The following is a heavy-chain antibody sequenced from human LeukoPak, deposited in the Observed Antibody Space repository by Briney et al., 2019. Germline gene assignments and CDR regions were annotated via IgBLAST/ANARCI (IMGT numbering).Heavy chain of an antibody. J-gene: IGHJ4*02. D-gene: IGHD3-10*01. CDR3: ASLYYYGSGSSDY. V-gene: IGHV4-30-2*01. Sequence: PSETLSLTCTVSGGSISSGGYYWSWIRQPPGKGLEWIGYIYHSGSTYYNPSLKSRVTISVDRSKNQFSLKLSSVTAADTAVYYCASLYYYGSGSSDYWGQGTLVTVSS. CDR2: IYHSGST. CDR1: GGSISSGGYY.